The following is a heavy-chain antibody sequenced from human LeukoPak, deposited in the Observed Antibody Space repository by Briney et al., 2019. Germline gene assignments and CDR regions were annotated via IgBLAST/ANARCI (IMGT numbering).Heavy chain of an antibody. Sequence: SETLSLTCAVYGGSFSGYYWSWIRQPPGKGLEWIGEINHSGSTNYNPSLKSRVTISVDTSKNQFSLKLSSVTAADTAVYYCAREEDCSSTSCYGEDFNWFDPWGQGTLVTVSS. V-gene: IGHV4-34*01. CDR1: GGSFSGYY. D-gene: IGHD2-2*01. J-gene: IGHJ5*02. CDR2: INHSGST. CDR3: AREEDCSSTSCYGEDFNWFDP.